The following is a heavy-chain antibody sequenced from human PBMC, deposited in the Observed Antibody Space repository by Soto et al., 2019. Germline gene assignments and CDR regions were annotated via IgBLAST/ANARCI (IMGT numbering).Heavy chain of an antibody. CDR1: GGTFSSYA. D-gene: IGHD5-18*01. J-gene: IGHJ4*02. V-gene: IGHV1-69*01. CDR3: AARPYVDTAMVTAYYFDC. Sequence: QVQLVQSGAEVKKPGSSVKVSCKASGGTFSSYAISWVRQAPGQGLEWMGGIIPIFGTANYAQKFQGRVTITADESTSTAYMELSSLRDVDTAVYYCAARPYVDTAMVTAYYFDCWGQGALVPVFS. CDR2: IIPIFGTA.